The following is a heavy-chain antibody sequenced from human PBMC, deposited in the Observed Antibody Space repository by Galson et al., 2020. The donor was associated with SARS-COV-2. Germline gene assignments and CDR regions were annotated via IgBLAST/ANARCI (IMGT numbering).Heavy chain of an antibody. CDR1: SLTFSPYP. V-gene: IGHV3-23*01. J-gene: IGHJ4*02. CDR2: TTGSGGST. D-gene: IGHD5-12*01. CDR3: AKIGFSRVAYYFDD. Sequence: GESLQHSCSASSLTFSPYPIRPERKPPGKGLERVSATTGSGGSTSYADSVKGRFTISRDNSKNTLYLQMNSLRAEDTAVYYCAKIGFSRVAYYFDDWGQGTLVSVSS.